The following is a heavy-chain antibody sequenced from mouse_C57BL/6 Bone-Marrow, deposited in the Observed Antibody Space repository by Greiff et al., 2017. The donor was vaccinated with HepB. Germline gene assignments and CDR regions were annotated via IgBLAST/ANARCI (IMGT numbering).Heavy chain of an antibody. CDR1: GYTFTSYW. CDR3: ACGYDVDWYFDV. D-gene: IGHD2-2*01. CDR2: IDPSDSYT. J-gene: IGHJ1*03. Sequence: VQLQQPGAELVMPGASVKLSCKASGYTFTSYWMHWVKQRPGQGLEWIGEIDPSDSYTNYNQKFKGKSTLTVDKSSSTAYMQLSSLTSEDSAVYYCACGYDVDWYFDVWGTGTTVTVSS. V-gene: IGHV1-69*01.